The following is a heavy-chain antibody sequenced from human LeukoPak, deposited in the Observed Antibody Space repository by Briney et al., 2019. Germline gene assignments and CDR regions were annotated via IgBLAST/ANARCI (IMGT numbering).Heavy chain of an antibody. CDR3: TRARGFGPYYYDSCGYYYY. Sequence: PSETLSLTCAVYGGSFSGYYWSSIRQPPGKGLEWIGEINHSGSTNYNRSLKSRVTISVDTSKNQFSLKLSSVTAADTAVYYCTRARGFGPYYYDSCGYYYYWGQGTLVTVSS. V-gene: IGHV4-34*01. D-gene: IGHD3-22*01. CDR1: GGSFSGYY. CDR2: INHSGST. J-gene: IGHJ4*02.